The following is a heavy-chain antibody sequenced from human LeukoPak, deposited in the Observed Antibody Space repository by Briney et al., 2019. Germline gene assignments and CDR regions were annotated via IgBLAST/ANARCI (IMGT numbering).Heavy chain of an antibody. D-gene: IGHD2-15*01. J-gene: IGHJ3*02. CDR2: FSGSGGST. CDR1: GFTFSSYA. CDR3: ARGLHAFDI. Sequence: GGSLGLSCAASGFTFSSYAMSWVRQAPGKGLEWVSAFSGSGGSTYYADSVKGRFTISRDNSKNTLYLQMNSLRAEDTAVYYCARGLHAFDIWGQGTMVTVSS. V-gene: IGHV3-23*01.